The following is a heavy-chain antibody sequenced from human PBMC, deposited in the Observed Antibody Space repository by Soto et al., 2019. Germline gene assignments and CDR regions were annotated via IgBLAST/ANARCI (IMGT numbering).Heavy chain of an antibody. V-gene: IGHV3-23*01. CDR1: GFTFSTYA. D-gene: IGHD6-19*01. CDR3: ASHSSDLWLQH. J-gene: IGHJ1*01. CDR2: TTARGGST. Sequence: GGSLRLSCAASGFTFSTYAMSWVRQAPGKGLEWVSTTTARGGSTYYADSVKGRFTISRDNSKNTLYLQMNSLRAEDTALYYCASHSSDLWLQHWGQGTLVTVSS.